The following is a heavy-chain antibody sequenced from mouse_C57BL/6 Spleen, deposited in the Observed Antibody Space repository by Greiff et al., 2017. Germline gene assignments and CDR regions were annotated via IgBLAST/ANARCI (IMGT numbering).Heavy chain of an antibody. J-gene: IGHJ2*01. V-gene: IGHV1-50*01. CDR1: GYTFTSYW. Sequence: QVQLQQPGAELVKPGASVKLSCKASGYTFTSYWMQWVKQRPGQGLEWIGEIDPSDSYTNYNQKFKGKATLTVDTSSSTAYMQLSSLTSEDSAVYYCERREGGGWSNWGQGTTLTVSS. CDR3: ERREGGGWSN. D-gene: IGHD2-3*01. CDR2: IDPSDSYT.